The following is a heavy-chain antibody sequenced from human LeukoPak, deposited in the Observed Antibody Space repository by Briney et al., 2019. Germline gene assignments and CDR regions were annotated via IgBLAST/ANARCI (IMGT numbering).Heavy chain of an antibody. J-gene: IGHJ4*02. Sequence: GGSLRLSCAASGFTFSSYGMHWVRQAPGKGLEWVAVISYDGSNKYYADSVKGRFTISRDNSKNTLYLQMNSLRAEDTAVYYCAKVLTPLYSGYDFFDYWGQGTLVTVSS. D-gene: IGHD5-12*01. CDR3: AKVLTPLYSGYDFFDY. CDR2: ISYDGSNK. V-gene: IGHV3-30*18. CDR1: GFTFSSYG.